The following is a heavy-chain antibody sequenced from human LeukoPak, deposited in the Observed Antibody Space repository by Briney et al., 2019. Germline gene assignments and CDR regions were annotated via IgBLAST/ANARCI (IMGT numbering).Heavy chain of an antibody. CDR3: ARVGMYYYDSSGYNAADY. Sequence: ASVKVSCKASGYTFTGYYMHWVRQAPGQGLEWMGWINPNSGGTNYAQKFQGRVTMTRDTSISTAYMELSRLRSDDTAVYYCARVGMYYYDSSGYNAADYWGQGTLVTVSS. D-gene: IGHD3-22*01. CDR2: INPNSGGT. CDR1: GYTFTGYY. J-gene: IGHJ4*02. V-gene: IGHV1-2*02.